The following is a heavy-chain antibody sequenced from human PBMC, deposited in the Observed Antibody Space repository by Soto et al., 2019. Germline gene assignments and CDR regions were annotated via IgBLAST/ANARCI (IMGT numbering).Heavy chain of an antibody. CDR3: ARAGGLGAVAVDY. D-gene: IGHD6-19*01. CDR2: IYHGST. Sequence: PSETLCLTCAVAGGYISSGGYSWSWIRQPPGKGLEWIGYIYHGSTYYNPSLKSRVTISVDRSKNQFSLKLSSVTAADTAVYYCARAGGLGAVAVDYWGQGTLVTVSS. V-gene: IGHV4-30-2*01. J-gene: IGHJ4*02. CDR1: GGYISSGGYS.